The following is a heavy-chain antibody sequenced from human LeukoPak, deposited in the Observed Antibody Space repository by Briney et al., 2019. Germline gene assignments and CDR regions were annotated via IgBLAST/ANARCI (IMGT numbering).Heavy chain of an antibody. CDR2: ISGSGGST. D-gene: IGHD6-13*01. CDR1: GFTFSSYA. V-gene: IGHV3-23*01. Sequence: GGSLRLSCAASGFTFSSYAMSWVRQAPGKGLEWVSAISGSGGSTYYADSVKGRFTISRDNSKNTLYLQMNSLRAEDTAVYYCTSSSWYVGNDYWGQGTLVTVSP. CDR3: TSSSWYVGNDY. J-gene: IGHJ4*02.